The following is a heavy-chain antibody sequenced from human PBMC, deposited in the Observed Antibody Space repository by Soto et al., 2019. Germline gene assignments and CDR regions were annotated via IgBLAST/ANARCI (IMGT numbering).Heavy chain of an antibody. Sequence: QVQLVQSGAEVKKPGSSVKVSCKASGGTFSSYTISWVRQAPGQGLEWMGRIIPILGIANYAQKFQGRVPITADKSTSTAYMELSSLRSEDTAVYYCARDRGEIATSRRRAYYGMDVWGQGTTVTVSS. CDR2: IIPILGIA. CDR3: ARDRGEIATSRRRAYYGMDV. J-gene: IGHJ6*02. D-gene: IGHD3-16*01. CDR1: GGTFSSYT. V-gene: IGHV1-69*08.